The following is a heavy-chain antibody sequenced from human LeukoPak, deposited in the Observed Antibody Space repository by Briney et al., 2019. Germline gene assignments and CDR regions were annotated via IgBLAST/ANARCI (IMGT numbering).Heavy chain of an antibody. D-gene: IGHD2-2*01. V-gene: IGHV4-38-2*02. CDR3: ARQGGVGCSSTSCLDY. Sequence: SETLSLTCTVSGYSISSGYYWGWIRQPPGKGLEWIGSIYHSGSTYYDPSLKSRVTISVDTSKNQFSLKLSSVTAADTAVYYCARQGGVGCSSTSCLDYWGQGTLVTVSS. J-gene: IGHJ4*02. CDR1: GYSISSGYY. CDR2: IYHSGST.